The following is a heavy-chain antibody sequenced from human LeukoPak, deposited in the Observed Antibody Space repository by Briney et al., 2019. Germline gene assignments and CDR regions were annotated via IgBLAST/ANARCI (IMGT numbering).Heavy chain of an antibody. CDR2: INHSGST. D-gene: IGHD1-26*01. Sequence: ASETLSLTCAVYGGPFSGYYWSWIRQPPGKGLEWIGEINHSGSTNYNPSFKSRVTISVDTSKNQFSLKLSSVTAADTAVYYCARAKSYSGSYNYWGQGTLVTVSS. CDR3: ARAKSYSGSYNY. J-gene: IGHJ4*02. CDR1: GGPFSGYY. V-gene: IGHV4-34*01.